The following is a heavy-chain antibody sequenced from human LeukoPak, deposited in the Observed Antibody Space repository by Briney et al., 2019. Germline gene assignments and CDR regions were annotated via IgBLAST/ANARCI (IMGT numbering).Heavy chain of an antibody. V-gene: IGHV4-34*01. J-gene: IGHJ4*02. CDR1: GGSFSGYY. CDR3: ARPRTVAGTLDY. D-gene: IGHD6-19*01. CDR2: INHSGST. Sequence: PSETLSLTCAVSGGSFSGYYWSWMRQPPGKGLEWIGEINHSGSTNYNPSLKSRVTISVDTSKNQFSLKLSSVTAADTAVYYCARPRTVAGTLDYWGQGTLVTVSS.